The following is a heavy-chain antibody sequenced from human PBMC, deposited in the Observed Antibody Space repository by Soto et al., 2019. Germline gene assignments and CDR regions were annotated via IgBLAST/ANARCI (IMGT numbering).Heavy chain of an antibody. CDR1: GYTFTTYY. J-gene: IGHJ4*02. Sequence: QVQVVQSGAEVKKPGASVKVSCKASGYTFTTYYMHWFRQAPGQGLEWMGIINPSGGSTSYAQKFQGRVTMTRDTSTSTVYMELSSLRSEDTAVYYCAREFPNSYYFDYWGQGTLVTVSS. CDR2: INPSGGST. CDR3: AREFPNSYYFDY. V-gene: IGHV1-46*01.